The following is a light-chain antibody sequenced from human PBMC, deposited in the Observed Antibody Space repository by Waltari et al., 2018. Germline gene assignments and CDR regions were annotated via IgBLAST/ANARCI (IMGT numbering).Light chain of an antibody. Sequence: QAVLTQPASLSASPGASASLTCTLRSGINVGTYRIYWYQQKQGSPPQYLLRYKSDSDKQQGPGVRSRYSGPKDASANAGIVLISVLQAEDESDYYCMSWLSSSWVFGRGTKLTVL. CDR3: MSWLSSSWV. CDR1: SGINVGTYR. J-gene: IGLJ3*02. CDR2: YKSDSDK. V-gene: IGLV5-45*01.